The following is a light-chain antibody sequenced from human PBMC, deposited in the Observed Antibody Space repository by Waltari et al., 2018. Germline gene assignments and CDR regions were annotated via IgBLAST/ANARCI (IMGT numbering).Light chain of an antibody. CDR2: SSS. CDR1: QDICSW. J-gene: IGKJ2*01. V-gene: IGKV1D-12*01. Sequence: DIQMTQSPSSVSASVGDRVTITCRASQDICSWLAWYQQKPGKAPELLIYSSSTLHFGVPSRFSGSRSGTEFSLTITGLQPDDSATYFCQQANSFPYTYGQGTKLDI. CDR3: QQANSFPYT.